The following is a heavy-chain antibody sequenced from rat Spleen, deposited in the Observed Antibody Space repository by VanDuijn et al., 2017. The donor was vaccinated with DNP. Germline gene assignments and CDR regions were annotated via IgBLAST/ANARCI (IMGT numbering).Heavy chain of an antibody. V-gene: IGHV5S13*01. Sequence: EVQLVESGGGLVQPGRSLKLSCEVSGFTFSNYGMAWVRQTPTKGLEWVASISTGGGNIFYRDSVKGRFTISRDNAKNTQSLQMDSLRSEDTATYSCARRGGHYWYFDLWGPGTMVTVSS. J-gene: IGHJ1*01. CDR2: ISTGGGNI. CDR1: GFTFSNYG. CDR3: ARRGGHYWYFDL.